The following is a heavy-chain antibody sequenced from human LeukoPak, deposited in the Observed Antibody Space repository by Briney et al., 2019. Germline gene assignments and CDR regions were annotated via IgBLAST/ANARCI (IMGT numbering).Heavy chain of an antibody. Sequence: GSLRLSCSASGFTFSSSAMHWVRQAPGKGLEYVSATSSNGGSTYYADSVKGRFTISRDNSKNTLYLQMSSLRAEDTAVYYCVKGGITMVRGVIAAFDYWGQGTLVTVSS. V-gene: IGHV3-64D*06. CDR1: GFTFSSSA. D-gene: IGHD3-10*01. CDR3: VKGGITMVRGVIAAFDY. J-gene: IGHJ4*02. CDR2: TSSNGGST.